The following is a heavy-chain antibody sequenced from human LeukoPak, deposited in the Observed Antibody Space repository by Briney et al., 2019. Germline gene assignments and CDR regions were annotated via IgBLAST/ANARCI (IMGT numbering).Heavy chain of an antibody. CDR3: ARGRARDSSGYPNY. J-gene: IGHJ4*02. Sequence: SETLSLTCTVSGGSISSYYWSWIRQPPGKGLEWIGYIYYSGSTNYNPSLKSRVTISVDTSKNQFSLKLSSVTAADTAVYYCARGRARDSSGYPNYWGQGTLVSVSS. D-gene: IGHD3-22*01. V-gene: IGHV4-59*01. CDR1: GGSISSYY. CDR2: IYYSGST.